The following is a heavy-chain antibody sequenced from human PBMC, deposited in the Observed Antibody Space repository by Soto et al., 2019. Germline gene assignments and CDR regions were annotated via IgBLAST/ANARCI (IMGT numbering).Heavy chain of an antibody. CDR3: ARVGECSSTSCRYYYYYGMDV. D-gene: IGHD2-2*01. J-gene: IGHJ6*02. CDR2: ISAYNANT. V-gene: IGHV1-18*01. Sequence: QVQLVQSGAEVKKPGASVKVSCKASGYSFTNYGISWVRQAPGQGLEWMGWISAYNANTNYAQKLQGRVTMTTDTSTSTAYMELRSPRSDDTAVYYCARVGECSSTSCRYYYYYGMDVWGQGTTVTVSS. CDR1: GYSFTNYG.